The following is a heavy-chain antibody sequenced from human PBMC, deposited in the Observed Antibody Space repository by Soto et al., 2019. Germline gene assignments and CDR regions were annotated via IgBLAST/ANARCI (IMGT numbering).Heavy chain of an antibody. CDR2: IHNTGNT. J-gene: IGHJ4*02. V-gene: IGHV4-30-4*01. CDR1: GGSIDDINSY. CDR3: ARSTYGEGYRHFFAD. Sequence: QVQLQESGPGLVMPSQTLSLTCAVSGGSIDDINSYWTWIRQSPGRSPEWIGYIHNTGNTFYSPSLKRRLAISIDRSKSQFSLKLSAVTAADTAFYYCARSTYGEGYRHFFADWGQGTLVTVSS. D-gene: IGHD3-16*02.